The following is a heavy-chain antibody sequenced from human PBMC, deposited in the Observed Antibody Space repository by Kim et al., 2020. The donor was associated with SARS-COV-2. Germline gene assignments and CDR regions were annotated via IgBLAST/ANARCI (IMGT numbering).Heavy chain of an antibody. CDR1: GFTFDDYA. Sequence: GGSLRLSCAASGFTFDDYAMHWVRQAPGKGLEWVSGISWNSGSIGYADSVKGRFTISRDNAKNSLYLQMNSLRAEDTALYYCAKAEMGYYYGMDVWGQGTTVTVSS. J-gene: IGHJ6*02. V-gene: IGHV3-9*01. CDR2: ISWNSGSI. CDR3: AKAEMGYYYGMDV.